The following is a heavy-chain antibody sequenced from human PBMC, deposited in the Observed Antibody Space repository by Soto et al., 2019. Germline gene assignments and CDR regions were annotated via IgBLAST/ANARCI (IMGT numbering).Heavy chain of an antibody. Sequence: GGSLRLSCAASGFTSSSYGMHWVRQAPEKGLEWVALIPYDGSNKYYADSVKGRFTISRDNSKNTLYLQMNSLRAADTAVYYCAKPYCTTTRCYDAPFDYWGQGTLVTVSS. CDR1: GFTSSSYG. CDR3: AKPYCTTTRCYDAPFDY. V-gene: IGHV3-30*18. J-gene: IGHJ4*02. D-gene: IGHD2-2*01. CDR2: IPYDGSNK.